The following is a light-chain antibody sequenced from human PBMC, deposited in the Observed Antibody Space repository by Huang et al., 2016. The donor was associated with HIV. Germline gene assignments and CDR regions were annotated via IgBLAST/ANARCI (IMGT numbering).Light chain of an antibody. CDR1: QSILYTSKNKNY. Sequence: DIVMTQSPDSLTVSLGERSTINCKSSQSILYTSKNKNYLIWVQQKPGPPPKLLIYWASTRESGVPDRFSGSGSGTDFTLTISGLQAEDVAVYYCQQYFSTPRTFGQGTRVEIK. CDR3: QQYFSTPRT. V-gene: IGKV4-1*01. J-gene: IGKJ1*01. CDR2: WAS.